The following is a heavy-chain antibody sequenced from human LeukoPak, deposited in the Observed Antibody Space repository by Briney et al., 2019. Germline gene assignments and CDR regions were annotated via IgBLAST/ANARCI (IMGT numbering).Heavy chain of an antibody. CDR1: GFTFSSYW. Sequence: GGSLRLSCAASGFTFSSYWMSWVRQAPGKGLEWVGRIKSKTDGGTTDYAAPVKGRFTISRDDSKNTLYLQMNSLKTEDTAVYYCTTSPWLVPFDYWGQGTLVTVSS. D-gene: IGHD6-19*01. J-gene: IGHJ4*02. CDR2: IKSKTDGGTT. V-gene: IGHV3-15*01. CDR3: TTSPWLVPFDY.